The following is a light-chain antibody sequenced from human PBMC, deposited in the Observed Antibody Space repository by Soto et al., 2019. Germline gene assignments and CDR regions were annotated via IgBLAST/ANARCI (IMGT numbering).Light chain of an antibody. CDR1: SGHSSYA. Sequence: QPVLTQSPSASASLGASVKLTCTLSSGHSSYAIAWHQQQPEKGPRYLMKLSSDGSHSKGDGIPDRFSGSSSGAERDLTISSLQSEDEADYYCQTWDTGARVVFGGGTKLTVL. J-gene: IGLJ2*01. V-gene: IGLV4-69*01. CDR3: QTWDTGARVV. CDR2: LSSDGSH.